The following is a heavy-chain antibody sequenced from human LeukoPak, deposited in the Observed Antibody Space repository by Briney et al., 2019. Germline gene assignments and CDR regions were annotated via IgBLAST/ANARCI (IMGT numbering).Heavy chain of an antibody. Sequence: PGGSLRLSCAAAGFSFNSIGMHWVRQAQGKGLEWVAFIRFDESNKYYADSVKGRFTISRDTSKNTLYLQMNSLRAEDTADYYCTKDPKPYSASWNFDYWGQGTLVTVSS. V-gene: IGHV3-30*02. CDR2: IRFDESNK. CDR3: TKDPKPYSASWNFDY. CDR1: GFSFNSIG. D-gene: IGHD6-13*01. J-gene: IGHJ4*02.